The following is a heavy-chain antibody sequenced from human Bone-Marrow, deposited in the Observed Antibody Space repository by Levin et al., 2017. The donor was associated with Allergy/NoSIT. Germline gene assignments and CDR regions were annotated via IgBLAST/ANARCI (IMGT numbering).Heavy chain of an antibody. Sequence: QSGGSLRLSCAASGFAFGGNWMSWVRQAPGKGLEWVANIKQDGSEEYYVGSVKGRFTISRDNAKNSLYLQMNSLRVEDTAVYYCAREKTGPRGGFDIWGQGTMVTVSS. V-gene: IGHV3-7*01. CDR3: AREKTGPRGGFDI. J-gene: IGHJ3*02. CDR1: GFAFGGNW. D-gene: IGHD1-1*01. CDR2: IKQDGSEE.